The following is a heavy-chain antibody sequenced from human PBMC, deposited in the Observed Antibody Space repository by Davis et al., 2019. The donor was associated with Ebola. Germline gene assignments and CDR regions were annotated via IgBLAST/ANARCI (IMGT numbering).Heavy chain of an antibody. CDR2: ISSSSSTI. CDR3: AAEGRSSRPGY. CDR1: GFTFSSYS. V-gene: IGHV3-48*01. J-gene: IGHJ4*02. Sequence: PGGSLRLSCAASGFTFSSYSMNWVRQAPGKGLEWVSYISSSSSTIYYADSVKGRFTISRDNSKNTLYLQMNSLRADDTAVYFCAAEGRSSRPGYWGGGTLVTVSS. D-gene: IGHD3-10*01.